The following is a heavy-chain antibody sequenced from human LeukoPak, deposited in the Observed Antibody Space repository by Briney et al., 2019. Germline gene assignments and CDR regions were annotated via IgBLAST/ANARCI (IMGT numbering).Heavy chain of an antibody. CDR1: GFTVSSNY. Sequence: PGGSLRLSCAASGFTVSSNYMSWVRQAPGKGLEWVSVIYSGGSTYYADSVKGRFTISRDNSKNTLYLQMNSLRSEDTAVYYCARDRWVEGFDPWGQGTLVTVSS. CDR3: ARDRWVEGFDP. D-gene: IGHD5-24*01. J-gene: IGHJ5*02. V-gene: IGHV3-53*05. CDR2: IYSGGST.